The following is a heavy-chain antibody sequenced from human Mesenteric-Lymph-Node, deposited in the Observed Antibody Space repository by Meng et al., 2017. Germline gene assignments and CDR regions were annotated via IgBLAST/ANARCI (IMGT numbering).Heavy chain of an antibody. Sequence: GSLRLSCTVPGGSISSYYWSWIRQPPGKGLEWIGYIYYSGSTNYNPSLKSRVTISVDTSKYQFSLKLSSVTAADTAVYYCARWKWLGQRRGGWFDPWGQGTLVTVSS. CDR2: IYYSGST. CDR1: GGSISSYY. CDR3: ARWKWLGQRRGGWFDP. D-gene: IGHD6-19*01. J-gene: IGHJ5*02. V-gene: IGHV4-59*01.